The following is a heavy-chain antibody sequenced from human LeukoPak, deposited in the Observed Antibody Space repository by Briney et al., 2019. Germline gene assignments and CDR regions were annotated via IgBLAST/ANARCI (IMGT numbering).Heavy chain of an antibody. D-gene: IGHD1-20*01. J-gene: IGHJ4*02. V-gene: IGHV4-39*02. CDR2: IYYGVTT. Sequence: PSETLSLTCSVSDDSITMYYWAWIRQPPGKGLEWVGSIYYGVTTYYNPSLKSRVTISVDTSKNHFSLKLSSVTAADTAVYYCARGLNNWNVYIFDYWGLGTLVTVSS. CDR3: ARGLNNWNVYIFDY. CDR1: DDSITMYY.